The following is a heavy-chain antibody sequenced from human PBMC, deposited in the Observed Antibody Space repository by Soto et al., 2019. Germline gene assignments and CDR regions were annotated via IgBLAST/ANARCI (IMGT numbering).Heavy chain of an antibody. CDR2: ISSSSSYI. Sequence: PGGSLRLSCAASGFTFSSYAMNWVRQAPGKGLEWVSSISSSSSYIYYADSVKGRFTISRDNAKNSLYLQMNSLRAEDTAVYYCARDPVVLVPAAIAKLGMDVWGQGTTVTVSS. CDR3: ARDPVVLVPAAIAKLGMDV. D-gene: IGHD2-2*01. J-gene: IGHJ6*02. CDR1: GFTFSSYA. V-gene: IGHV3-21*01.